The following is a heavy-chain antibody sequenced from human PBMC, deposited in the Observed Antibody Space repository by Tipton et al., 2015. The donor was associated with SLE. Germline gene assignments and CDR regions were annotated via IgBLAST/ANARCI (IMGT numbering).Heavy chain of an antibody. J-gene: IGHJ4*02. CDR3: ARELLRGNIRGGYFDC. V-gene: IGHV4-4*07. Sequence: TLSLTCTVSGGSISSYYWSWIRQPAGKGLEWIGRIYTSGSTNYNPSLKSRVTMSVDTSKNQFSLKVNSVTAADTAVYYCARELLRGNIRGGYFDCWGQGTLVTVSA. CDR1: GGSISSYY. D-gene: IGHD3-22*01. CDR2: IYTSGST.